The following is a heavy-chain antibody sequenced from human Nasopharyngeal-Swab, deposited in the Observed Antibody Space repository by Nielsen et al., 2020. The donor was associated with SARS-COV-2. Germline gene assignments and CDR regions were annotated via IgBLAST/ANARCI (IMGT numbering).Heavy chain of an antibody. Sequence: GESLKISCAASGFTFSSYAMSWVRQAPGKGLEWVSVISGSGSGTYYADSVKGRFTISRDKSQNTLYLQMSSLRADDTAVYYCAKGGRSITIFGVAGSFDNWGQGTLVTVSS. D-gene: IGHD3-3*01. CDR2: ISGSGSGT. CDR1: GFTFSSYA. J-gene: IGHJ4*02. CDR3: AKGGRSITIFGVAGSFDN. V-gene: IGHV3-23*01.